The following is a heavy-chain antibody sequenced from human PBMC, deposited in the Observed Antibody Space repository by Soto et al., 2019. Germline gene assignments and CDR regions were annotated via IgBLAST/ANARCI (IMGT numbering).Heavy chain of an antibody. Sequence: QVQLVQSGAAMKKPGASVKVSCKASGYTFTSYDINWVRQATGQGLEWMGWINPNTGYTDYAQKFQGRVTMTGNTSITTAYMELSSLRSEDTAVYYWVRGRVMITFGVVIVIDYWGQGSPVTVSS. CDR2: INPNTGYT. J-gene: IGHJ4*02. CDR1: GYTFTSYD. V-gene: IGHV1-8*01. CDR3: VRGRVMITFGVVIVIDY. D-gene: IGHD3-16*02.